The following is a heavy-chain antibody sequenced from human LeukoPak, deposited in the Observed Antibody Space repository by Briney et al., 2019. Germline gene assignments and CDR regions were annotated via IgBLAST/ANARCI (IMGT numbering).Heavy chain of an antibody. CDR2: FDPEDGET. D-gene: IGHD2-21*01. CDR1: GYTLTELS. CDR3: ATVVVARTDARAYYFDY. Sequence: ASVKVSCKVSGYTLTELSMHWVRQAPGKGLEWMGGFDPEDGETIYAQKFQGRVTMTEDTSTDTAYMELSSLRSEDTAVYYCATVVVARTDARAYYFDYWGQGTLVTVSS. J-gene: IGHJ4*02. V-gene: IGHV1-24*01.